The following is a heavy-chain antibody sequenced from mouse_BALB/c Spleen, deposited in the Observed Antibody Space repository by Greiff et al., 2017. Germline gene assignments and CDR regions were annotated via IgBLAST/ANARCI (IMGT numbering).Heavy chain of an antibody. J-gene: IGHJ1*01. CDR3: ARTYRYDGYFDV. CDR2: ISSGSSTI. D-gene: IGHD2-14*01. Sequence: EVKLVESGGGLVQPGGSRKLSFAASGFTFSSFGMHWVRQAPEKGLEWVAYISSGSSTIYYADTVKGRFTISRDNPKNTLFLQMTSLRSEDTAMYYCARTYRYDGYFDVWGAGTTVTVSS. CDR1: GFTFSSFG. V-gene: IGHV5-17*02.